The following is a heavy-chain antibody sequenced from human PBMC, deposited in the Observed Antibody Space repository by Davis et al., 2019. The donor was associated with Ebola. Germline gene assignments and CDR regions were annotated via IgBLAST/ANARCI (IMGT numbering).Heavy chain of an antibody. CDR3: ARGLAMGWFDS. CDR2: INHSGSA. D-gene: IGHD5-18*01. Sequence: MPSETLSLTCAVSGGSFSGYSWSWIRQPPGRGLEWIGEINHSGSANYNPSLKSRVTISVDTSKNQFSLKVTSVTAADTAVYYCARGLAMGWFDSWGQGTLVTVSS. V-gene: IGHV4-34*01. CDR1: GGSFSGYS. J-gene: IGHJ5*01.